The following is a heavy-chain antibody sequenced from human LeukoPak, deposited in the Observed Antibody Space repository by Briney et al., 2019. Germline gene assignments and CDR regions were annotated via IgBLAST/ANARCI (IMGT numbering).Heavy chain of an antibody. CDR3: ARNSSSWYPVSGSDGYDI. CDR2: INWNGRST. J-gene: IGHJ3*02. Sequence: PGGSLRLSCAASGFTFDDYGMSWVRQAPGKGLEWVSGINWNGRSTGYVDSVKGRFTISRDNAKNSLYLQMNSLRAEDTALYYCARNSSSWYPVSGSDGYDIWGQGTMVTVSS. V-gene: IGHV3-20*04. CDR1: GFTFDDYG. D-gene: IGHD6-13*01.